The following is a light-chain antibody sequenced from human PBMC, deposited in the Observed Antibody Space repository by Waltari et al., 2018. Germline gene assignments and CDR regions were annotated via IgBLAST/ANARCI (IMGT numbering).Light chain of an antibody. CDR2: RND. CDR1: SSNIGSNY. Sequence: SVLTQPPSASGTPGPRVTISCSGSSSNIGSNYVYWYQQFPGTAPKLLIYRNDQRPSGVPDRFSGSQSGTSASLAISGLRSEDEADYYCAAWDDSLSGRVFGGGTKLTVL. J-gene: IGLJ3*02. V-gene: IGLV1-47*01. CDR3: AAWDDSLSGRV.